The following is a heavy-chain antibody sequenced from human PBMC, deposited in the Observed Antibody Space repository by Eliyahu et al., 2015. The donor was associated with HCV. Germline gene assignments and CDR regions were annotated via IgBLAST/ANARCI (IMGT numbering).Heavy chain of an antibody. CDR3: ASGGGGIAVAGTGGWFDP. V-gene: IGHV4-59*01. CDR2: IHYSGST. D-gene: IGHD6-19*01. Sequence: QVQLQESGPGLVKPSETLSLTCTVXGGSIXTYYWRWIRQPPGKGLEWIGYIHYSGSTNYNPPLKSRVTISVDTSKNQFSLNLTSVTAADTAVYYCASGGGGIAVAGTGGWFDPWGQGTLVTVSS. CDR1: GGSIXTYY. J-gene: IGHJ5*02.